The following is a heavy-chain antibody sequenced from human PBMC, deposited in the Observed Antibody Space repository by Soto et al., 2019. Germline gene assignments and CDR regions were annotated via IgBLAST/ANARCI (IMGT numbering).Heavy chain of an antibody. Sequence: GESLKISCKGSGYSFTTYWIGWVRQMPGKGLEWMGVIYPGDSDTRYSPSFQGQVTISADKSISTAYLQWSSLKASDTAMYYCARHMYGSGSFNLHHYAIDFWGQGTTVTVS. CDR2: IYPGDSDT. J-gene: IGHJ6*02. CDR3: ARHMYGSGSFNLHHYAIDF. D-gene: IGHD3-10*01. CDR1: GYSFTTYW. V-gene: IGHV5-51*01.